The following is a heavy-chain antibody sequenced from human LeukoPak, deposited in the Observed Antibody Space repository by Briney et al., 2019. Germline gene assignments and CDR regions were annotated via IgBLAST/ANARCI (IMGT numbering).Heavy chain of an antibody. CDR1: GGSISSSSYY. Sequence: PSETLSLTCTVSGGSISSSSYYWGWIRQPPGKGLEWIGNIYYSGRTYYNPSLKSRVTISVDRSKNQFSLKLSSVTAADTAVYYCARPIGFKNAFDIWGQGTMVTVSS. CDR2: IYYSGRT. D-gene: IGHD2-2*03. CDR3: ARPIGFKNAFDI. V-gene: IGHV4-39*01. J-gene: IGHJ3*02.